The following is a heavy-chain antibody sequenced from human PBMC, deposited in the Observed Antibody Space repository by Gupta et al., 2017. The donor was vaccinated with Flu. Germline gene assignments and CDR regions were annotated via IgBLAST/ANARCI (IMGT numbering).Heavy chain of an antibody. CDR3: VRERGQFAGFDI. J-gene: IGHJ3*02. V-gene: IGHV3-33*01. Sequence: EWLAVRWSDGNNKCYADSVKGRFTFSRDNVKKTMSLQMKRLRVEDTAVYYWVRERGQFAGFDIWGQGTMVPVSS. D-gene: IGHD3-10*01. CDR2: RWSDGNNK.